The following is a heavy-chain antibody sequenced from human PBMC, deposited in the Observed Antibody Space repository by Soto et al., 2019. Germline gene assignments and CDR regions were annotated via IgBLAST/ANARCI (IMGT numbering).Heavy chain of an antibody. CDR2: ISAYNGNT. Sequence: GASVKVSCKASGYTFTSYGISWVRQAPGQGIEWMGWISAYNGNTNYAQKLQGRVTMTTDTSTSTAYMELRSLRSDDTAVYYCAIAYCSDGSCYSASCGQGTLATVSS. D-gene: IGHD2-15*01. CDR1: GYTFTSYG. J-gene: IGHJ4*02. CDR3: AIAYCSDGSCYSAS. V-gene: IGHV1-18*01.